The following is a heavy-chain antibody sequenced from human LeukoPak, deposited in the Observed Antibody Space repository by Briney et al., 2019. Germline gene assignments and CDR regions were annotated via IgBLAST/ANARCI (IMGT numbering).Heavy chain of an antibody. V-gene: IGHV4-34*01. CDR1: GGSFSGYY. D-gene: IGHD3-10*01. Sequence: SETLSLTCAVYGGSFSGYYWSWIRQPPGKGLEWIGEINHSGSTNYNPSLKSRVTISVDTSKNQFSLKLSSVTAEDTAVYYCARATPGALPSRGYFDYWGQGTLVTVSS. CDR2: INHSGST. J-gene: IGHJ4*02. CDR3: ARATPGALPSRGYFDY.